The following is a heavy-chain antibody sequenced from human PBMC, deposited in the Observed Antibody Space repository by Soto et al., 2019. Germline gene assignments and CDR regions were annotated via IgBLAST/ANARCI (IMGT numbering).Heavy chain of an antibody. Sequence: SQTLSLTCAISGDSVSSNIAAWNWIRQSPSRGLEWLGRTYYRSRWYNDYAVSVRSRITVNPDTSKNQFSLQLTSVTPEDTAVYYCAGTTSHYWYYMDVWGKGTTVTVSS. CDR3: AGTTSHYWYYMDV. D-gene: IGHD1-7*01. J-gene: IGHJ6*03. V-gene: IGHV6-1*01. CDR1: GDSVSSNIAA. CDR2: TYYRSRWYN.